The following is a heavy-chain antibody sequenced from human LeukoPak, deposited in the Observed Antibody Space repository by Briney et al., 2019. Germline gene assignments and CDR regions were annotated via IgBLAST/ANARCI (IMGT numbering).Heavy chain of an antibody. Sequence: GGSLRLSCAASGFTFSSYAMSWVLQAAGKGLEWVSTISGSGASTYYADSVKGRFTISRDNSKNTLYLQMNSLRAEDTAVYYCVKYYDSSGSYYFDYWGQGTLVTVSS. CDR2: ISGSGAST. CDR3: VKYYDSSGSYYFDY. CDR1: GFTFSSYA. J-gene: IGHJ4*02. D-gene: IGHD3-22*01. V-gene: IGHV3-23*01.